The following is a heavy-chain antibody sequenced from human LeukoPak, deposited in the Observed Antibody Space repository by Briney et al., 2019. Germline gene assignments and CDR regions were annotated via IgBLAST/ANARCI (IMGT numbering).Heavy chain of an antibody. D-gene: IGHD4-17*01. J-gene: IGHJ4*02. CDR3: ARDLGTTETGDDF. CDR2: IRSKAKGGTT. CDR1: GFTFGDYP. V-gene: IGHV3-49*04. Sequence: PGGSLRLSCTASGFTFGDYPMNWVRQAPGKGLEWVGFIRSKAKGGTTDYAASVKGRFTISRDESKGIVYLQMNSLKSEDTAVYYCARDLGTTETGDDFWGQGTLVTVSS.